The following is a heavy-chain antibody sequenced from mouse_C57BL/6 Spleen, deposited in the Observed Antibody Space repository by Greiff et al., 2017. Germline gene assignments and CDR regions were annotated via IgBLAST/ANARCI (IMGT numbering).Heavy chain of an antibody. CDR3: VRQAGDY. CDR2: IRSKSNNYAT. V-gene: IGHV10-1*01. Sequence: DVMLVESGGGLVQPKGSLKLSCAASGFSFNTYAMNWVRQAPGKGLEWVARIRSKSNNYATYYADSVKDRFTISRDDSESMLYLQMNNLKTEDTAMYYCVRQAGDYWGQGTSVTVSS. J-gene: IGHJ4*01. CDR1: GFSFNTYA.